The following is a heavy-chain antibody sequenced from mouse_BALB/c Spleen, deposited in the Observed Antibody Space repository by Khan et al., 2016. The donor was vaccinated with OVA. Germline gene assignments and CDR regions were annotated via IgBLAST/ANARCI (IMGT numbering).Heavy chain of an antibody. D-gene: IGHD2-14*01. CDR2: VNPNTGNT. CDR1: GYSFTGYY. Sequence: EXQLQQSGPDLVKPGASVKMSCKASGYSFTGYYMNWVKQSHGKSLECIGRVNPNTGNTNYNQKFRGKAILIVDTSSSTAYMELRSLTSEDSAVYYCARGYDFFAYWGQGTLVTVSA. CDR3: ARGYDFFAY. V-gene: IGHV1-26*01. J-gene: IGHJ3*01.